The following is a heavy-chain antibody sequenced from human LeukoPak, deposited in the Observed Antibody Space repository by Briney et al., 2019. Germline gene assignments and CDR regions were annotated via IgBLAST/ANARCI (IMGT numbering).Heavy chain of an antibody. Sequence: PGGSLRLSCAASGFTFSSYGMHWVRQAPGKGLEWVSYISSSSSTIYYADSVKGRFTISRDNAKNSLYLQMNSLRAEDTAVYYCARVKGSYSLDYWGQGTLVTVSS. CDR2: ISSSSSTI. D-gene: IGHD1-26*01. J-gene: IGHJ4*02. CDR1: GFTFSSYG. V-gene: IGHV3-48*04. CDR3: ARVKGSYSLDY.